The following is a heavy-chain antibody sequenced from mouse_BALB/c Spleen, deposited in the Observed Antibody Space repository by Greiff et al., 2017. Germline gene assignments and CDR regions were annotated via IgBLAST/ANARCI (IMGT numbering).Heavy chain of an antibody. Sequence: VQLQQSGAELARPGASVKLSCKASGYTFTSYWMQWVNRRPGQGLEWIGAIYPGDGDTRYTQKFKGKATLTADKSSSTAYMQLSSLASEDSAVDYCARLSSPGACAYWGQGTLVTVSA. V-gene: IGHV1-87*01. CDR1: GYTFTSYW. CDR2: IYPGDGDT. CDR3: ARLSSPGACAY. D-gene: IGHD1-1*01. J-gene: IGHJ3*01.